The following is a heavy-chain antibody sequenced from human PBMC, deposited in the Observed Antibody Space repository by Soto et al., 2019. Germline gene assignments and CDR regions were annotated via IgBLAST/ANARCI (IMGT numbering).Heavy chain of an antibody. Sequence: GGSLRLSCAASGFTFSNYGMSWVRQTPGRGLEWVSIISASGGTKYYADSVKGRFTISRDNSRNTLYLQMSSLRAEDTAIYYCAKDSEYSGYDKLDYWGQGTLVTVSS. D-gene: IGHD5-12*01. CDR2: ISASGGTK. J-gene: IGHJ4*02. CDR1: GFTFSNYG. CDR3: AKDSEYSGYDKLDY. V-gene: IGHV3-23*01.